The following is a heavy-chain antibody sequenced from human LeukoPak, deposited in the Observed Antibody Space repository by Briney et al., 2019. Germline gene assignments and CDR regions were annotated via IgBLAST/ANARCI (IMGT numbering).Heavy chain of an antibody. J-gene: IGHJ4*02. CDR1: GFTFSSYA. Sequence: AGGSLRLSCVASGFTFSSYAMSWVRQAPGKGPEWVSIIYSDGRTYYAESVKGRFIISRDNSNNTLDLHMNSLTAEDTAVYFCARESQYGSGWYYFDSWGQGIPVTVSS. V-gene: IGHV3-53*01. CDR3: ARESQYGSGWYYFDS. D-gene: IGHD6-19*01. CDR2: IYSDGRT.